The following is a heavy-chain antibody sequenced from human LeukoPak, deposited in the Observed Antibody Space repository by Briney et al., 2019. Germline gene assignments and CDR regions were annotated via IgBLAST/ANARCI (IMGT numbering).Heavy chain of an antibody. CDR1: GFTVSSNY. J-gene: IGHJ4*02. V-gene: IGHV3-11*01. CDR2: ISSSGSTI. D-gene: IGHD4-17*01. Sequence: GGSLRLSCAASGFTVSSNYMIWIRQAPGKGLEWVSYISSSGSTIYYADSVKGRFTISRDNAKNSLYLQMNSLRAEDTAVYYCARVSHGPFDYWGQGTLVTVSS. CDR3: ARVSHGPFDY.